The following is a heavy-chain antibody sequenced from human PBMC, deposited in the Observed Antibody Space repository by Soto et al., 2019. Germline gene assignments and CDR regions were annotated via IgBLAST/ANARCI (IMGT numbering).Heavy chain of an antibody. Sequence: GGSLRLSCVVSGFTFSSYGMQWVRQAPGKGLQWVAILTSDGSYKSYADSVKGRFTISRDNSKNTVYLQMYSLRADDTAVYYCEKAGDFDEWEQGTRVTVSS. CDR2: LTSDGSYK. J-gene: IGHJ4*01. CDR1: GFTFSSYG. CDR3: EKAGDFDE. V-gene: IGHV3-30*18.